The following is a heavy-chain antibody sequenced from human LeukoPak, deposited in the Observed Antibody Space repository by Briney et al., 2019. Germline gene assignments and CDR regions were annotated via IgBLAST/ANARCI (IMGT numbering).Heavy chain of an antibody. V-gene: IGHV4-39*01. CDR1: GGXISSSSYY. D-gene: IGHD5-18*01. CDR3: ARHPERYSYFDY. CDR2: IYYTGSA. J-gene: IGHJ4*02. Sequence: SETLSLTCIVSGGXISSSSYYWGWIRQPPGKGLKWIGSIYYTGSAYYNPSLKSRVTMSVDTSKNQFSLRLSSVTAADTAVYSCARHPERYSYFDYWGQGTLVTVSS.